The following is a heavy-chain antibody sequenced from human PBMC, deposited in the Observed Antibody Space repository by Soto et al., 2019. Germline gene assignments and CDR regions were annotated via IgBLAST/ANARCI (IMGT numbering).Heavy chain of an antibody. CDR3: ARAGSSWYGDGMDV. Sequence: ASVKVSCKASGGTFSSYAISWVRQAPGQGLEWMGGIIPIFGTANYAQKFQGRVTITADESTSTAYMELSSLRSEDTAVYYCARAGSSWYGDGMDVWGQGTTVTVSS. J-gene: IGHJ6*02. CDR2: IIPIFGTA. D-gene: IGHD6-13*01. V-gene: IGHV1-69*13. CDR1: GGTFSSYA.